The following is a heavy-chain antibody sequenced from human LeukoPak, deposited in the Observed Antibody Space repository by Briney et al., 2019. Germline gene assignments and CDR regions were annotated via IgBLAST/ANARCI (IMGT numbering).Heavy chain of an antibody. D-gene: IGHD1-26*01. CDR3: ARASVPGSGEVWVDAFDI. V-gene: IGHV3-20*04. J-gene: IGHJ3*02. CDR2: INWNGGST. Sequence: GESLRLSCAASGFTFDDYGMSWVRQAPGKGLEWVSGINWNGGSTGYADSVKGRFTISRDNAKNSLYLQMNSLRAEDTALYYCARASVPGSGEVWVDAFDIWGQGTMVTVSS. CDR1: GFTFDDYG.